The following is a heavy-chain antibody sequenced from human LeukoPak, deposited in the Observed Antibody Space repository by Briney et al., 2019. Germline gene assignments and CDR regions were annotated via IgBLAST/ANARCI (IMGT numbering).Heavy chain of an antibody. CDR2: FDPEDGET. CDR1: GYTLTELS. CDR3: ATLSRRVMGDAFDI. D-gene: IGHD2-8*01. J-gene: IGHJ3*02. Sequence: ASVKVSCKGSGYTLTELSMHWVRQAPGKGLEWMGGFDPEDGETIYAQKFQGRVTMTEDTSTDTAYMELSSLRSEDTAVYYCATLSRRVMGDAFDIWGQGTMVTVSS. V-gene: IGHV1-24*01.